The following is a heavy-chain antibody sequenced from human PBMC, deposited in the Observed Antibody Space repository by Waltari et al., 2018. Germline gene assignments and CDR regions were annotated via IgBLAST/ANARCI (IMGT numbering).Heavy chain of an antibody. CDR3: AGEYSSDAFDI. CDR2: IYHSGST. J-gene: IGHJ3*02. CDR1: GYSISSGYY. Sequence: QVQLQESGPGLVKPSETLSLTCAVSGYSISSGYYWGWIRQPPGKGLEWIGSIYHSGSTYYYPSLKSRVTISVDTSKNQFSLKLSSVTAADTAVYYCAGEYSSDAFDIWGQGTMVTVSS. D-gene: IGHD6-13*01. V-gene: IGHV4-38-2*01.